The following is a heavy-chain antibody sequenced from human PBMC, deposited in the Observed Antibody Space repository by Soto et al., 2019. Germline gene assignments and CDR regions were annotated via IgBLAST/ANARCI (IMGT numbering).Heavy chain of an antibody. Sequence: QVQLQESGPGLVKPSGTLSLTCAVSGGSVTISNWWSWVRQTPGKGLEWIGQIHHRGSTNYNPSPTSRVTISVDKSKNQFSLEMKSVTAADTAVYYCARGGYYFYMDVWGKGTTVTVSS. J-gene: IGHJ6*03. D-gene: IGHD1-26*01. V-gene: IGHV4-4*02. CDR3: ARGGYYFYMDV. CDR1: GGSVTISNW. CDR2: IHHRGST.